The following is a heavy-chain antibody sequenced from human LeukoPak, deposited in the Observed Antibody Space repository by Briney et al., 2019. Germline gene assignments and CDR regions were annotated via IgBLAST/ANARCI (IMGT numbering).Heavy chain of an antibody. V-gene: IGHV4-4*07. CDR2: IYTGGSI. CDR3: ARTPLRTQYFDY. Sequence: PSETLSLTCTVSGGSISNYYWSWIRQPAGKGLEWIGRIYTGGSINYNPSLKSRVTMSVDTSKNQFSLTLSSVTAADTAVYYCARTPLRTQYFDYWGQGTLVTVSS. CDR1: GGSISNYY. D-gene: IGHD5-12*01. J-gene: IGHJ4*02.